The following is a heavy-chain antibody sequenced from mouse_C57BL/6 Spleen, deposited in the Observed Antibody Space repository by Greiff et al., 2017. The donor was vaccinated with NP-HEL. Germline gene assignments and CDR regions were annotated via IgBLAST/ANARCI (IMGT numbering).Heavy chain of an antibody. CDR3: ASLGRDY. CDR1: GYSITSGYY. J-gene: IGHJ2*01. D-gene: IGHD4-1*01. Sequence: EVQLQESGPGLVKPSQSLSLTCSVTGYSITSGYYWNWIRQFPGNKLEWMGYISYDGSNNYNPSLKNRISITRDTSKNQFFLKLNSVTTEDTATYYYASLGRDYWGQGTTLTVSS. CDR2: ISYDGSN. V-gene: IGHV3-6*01.